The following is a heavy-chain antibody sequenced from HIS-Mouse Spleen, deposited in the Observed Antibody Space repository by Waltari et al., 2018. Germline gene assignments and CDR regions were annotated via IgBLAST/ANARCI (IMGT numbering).Heavy chain of an antibody. CDR2: ISSSSSDI. CDR1: GFTFSSDS. D-gene: IGHD6-13*01. Sequence: EVQLVESGGGLVKPGGSLRLSCAASGFTFSSDSMNWVRQAPGKVLVWVSSISSSSSDIYYAASVKGRFTISRDNAKNSLYLQMNSLRAEDTAVYYCARSPGIAAAGTDYWGQGTLVTVSS. J-gene: IGHJ4*02. CDR3: ARSPGIAAAGTDY. V-gene: IGHV3-21*01.